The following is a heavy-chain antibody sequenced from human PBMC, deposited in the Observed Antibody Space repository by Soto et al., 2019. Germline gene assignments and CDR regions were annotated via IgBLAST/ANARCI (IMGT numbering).Heavy chain of an antibody. D-gene: IGHD3-10*01. CDR3: ARGADYYGSGILNY. Sequence: GASVKVSCKASGYTFTGYYMHWVRQAPGQGLEWMGWINPNSGGTNYAQKFQGWVTMTRDTSISTAYMELSRLRSDDTVVYYCARGADYYGSGILNYWGQGTLVTVSS. CDR2: INPNSGGT. CDR1: GYTFTGYY. J-gene: IGHJ4*02. V-gene: IGHV1-2*04.